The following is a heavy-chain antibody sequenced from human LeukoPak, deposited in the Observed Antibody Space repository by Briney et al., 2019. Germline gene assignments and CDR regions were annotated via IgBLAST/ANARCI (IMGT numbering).Heavy chain of an antibody. CDR2: ISAYNGNT. V-gene: IGHV1-18*01. Sequence: ASVKVSCKASGYTFTSYGISWVRQAPGQGLEWMGWISAYNGNTNYAQKLQGRVTMTTDTSTSTAYVELRSLRSDDTAVYYCARDQRYDFWSGFLSYYYGMDVWGQGTTVTVSS. CDR3: ARDQRYDFWSGFLSYYYGMDV. D-gene: IGHD3-3*01. J-gene: IGHJ6*02. CDR1: GYTFTSYG.